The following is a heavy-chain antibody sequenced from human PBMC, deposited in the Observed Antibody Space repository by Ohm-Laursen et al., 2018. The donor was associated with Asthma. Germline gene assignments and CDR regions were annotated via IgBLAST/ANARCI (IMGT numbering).Heavy chain of an antibody. CDR1: GFTFSDYY. V-gene: IGHV3-11*06. CDR3: ARDMVSPKDTAMDDAFDI. J-gene: IGHJ3*02. D-gene: IGHD5-18*01. CDR2: ISSSSSYT. Sequence: SLRLSCTASGFTFSDYYMSWIRQAPGKGLEWVSYISSSSSYTNYADSVKGRFTISRDNAKNSLYLQMNSLRAEDTAVYYCARDMVSPKDTAMDDAFDIWGQGTMVTVSS.